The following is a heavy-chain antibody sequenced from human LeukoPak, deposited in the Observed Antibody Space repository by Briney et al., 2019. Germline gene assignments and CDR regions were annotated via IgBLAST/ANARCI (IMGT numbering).Heavy chain of an antibody. D-gene: IGHD2-2*01. Sequence: GASVKVSCKASGYTFTSYGISWVRQAPGQGLEWMGWISAYNGNTNSAQKVQGRVTLTTDTSTSTAYMELSSLRSEDTAVYYCARERENSKYQLHLFDYWGQGTLVTVSS. CDR2: ISAYNGNT. J-gene: IGHJ4*02. V-gene: IGHV1-18*01. CDR3: ARERENSKYQLHLFDY. CDR1: GYTFTSYG.